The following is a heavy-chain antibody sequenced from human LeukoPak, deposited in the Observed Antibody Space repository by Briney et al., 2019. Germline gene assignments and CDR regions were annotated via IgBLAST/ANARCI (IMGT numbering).Heavy chain of an antibody. CDR1: GYTFTGYY. Sequence: ASVRVSCKASGYTFTGYYMHWVRQAPGQGLEWMGWINPNSGGTNYAQKFQGRVTMTRDTSISTAYMELSRLRSDDTAVYYCARDQNYYGSGNFDYWGQGTLVTVSS. D-gene: IGHD3-10*01. J-gene: IGHJ4*02. CDR3: ARDQNYYGSGNFDY. CDR2: INPNSGGT. V-gene: IGHV1-2*02.